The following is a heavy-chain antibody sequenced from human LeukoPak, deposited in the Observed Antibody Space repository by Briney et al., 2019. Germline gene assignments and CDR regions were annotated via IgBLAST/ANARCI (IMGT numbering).Heavy chain of an antibody. V-gene: IGHV3-33*01. CDR3: ARARNDYDSNGFSVLDY. D-gene: IGHD3-22*01. CDR2: IWYDGSNI. CDR1: GISFSSHG. J-gene: IGHJ4*02. Sequence: GGSLRLSCAASGISFSSHGMHWVRQAPGKGLEWVAVIWYDGSNIYYADSVKGRFTISRDNSKNTLYLQMNSLRAEDTALYYCARARNDYDSNGFSVLDYWGQGTLVTVSS.